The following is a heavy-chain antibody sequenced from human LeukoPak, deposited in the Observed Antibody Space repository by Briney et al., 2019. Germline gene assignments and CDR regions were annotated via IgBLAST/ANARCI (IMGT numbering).Heavy chain of an antibody. J-gene: IGHJ3*02. D-gene: IGHD2-21*01. V-gene: IGHV4-34*01. CDR2: INHSGST. CDR1: GGSFSAYY. CDR3: ARVSRLWWARDI. Sequence: SETLSLTCAVYGGSFSAYYWSWIRQPPGKGLEWVGEINHSGSTNYNPSLKSRVNISVDTSKNQFSLKLSSVTAADTAVYYCARVSRLWWARDIWGQGTMVTVSS.